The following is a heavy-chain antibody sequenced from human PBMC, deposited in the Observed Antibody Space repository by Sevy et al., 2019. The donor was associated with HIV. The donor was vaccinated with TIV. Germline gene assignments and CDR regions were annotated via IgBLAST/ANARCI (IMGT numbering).Heavy chain of an antibody. CDR3: ARETVSGYNL. CDR1: GFTFSSYS. CDR2: IYAGGNT. Sequence: GGSLRLSCAASGFTFSSYSMNWVRQAPGKGLEWVSTIYAGGNTYYADSVKGRFSISRDNSKNIVYLQINSLRGEDTAVYYCARETVSGYNLWGQGTLVTVSS. V-gene: IGHV3-53*01. J-gene: IGHJ4*02. D-gene: IGHD5-12*01.